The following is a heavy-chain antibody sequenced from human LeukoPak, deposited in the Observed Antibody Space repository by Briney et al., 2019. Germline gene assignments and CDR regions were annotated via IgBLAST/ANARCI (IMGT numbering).Heavy chain of an antibody. V-gene: IGHV3-30*02. Sequence: GGSLRLSCAASGFTFSSSGMHWVRQAPGKGLEWVAFIRYDGSYKYYADSAKGRFTLSRDNSKNTLYLKMNSLRAEDTAVYYCAKTGPEGFLGWLLYNAMIDYWGQGTLVTVSS. CDR3: AKTGPEGFLGWLLYNAMIDY. D-gene: IGHD3-3*01. CDR1: GFTFSSSG. J-gene: IGHJ4*02. CDR2: IRYDGSYK.